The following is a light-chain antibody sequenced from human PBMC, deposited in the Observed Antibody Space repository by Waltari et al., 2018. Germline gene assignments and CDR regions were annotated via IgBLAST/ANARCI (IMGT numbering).Light chain of an antibody. CDR1: SSNIGGGYD. CDR3: QSYDSSLSGSV. Sequence: QSGLTQPPSVSGAPGQRVTISCTGSSSNIGGGYDVHWYQLLPGTAPKPLVYGNSNRPSGVPDRVSGSKSGTSASLAITGLQAEDEAGYYCQSYDSSLSGSVFGGGTKLTVL. CDR2: GNS. J-gene: IGLJ2*01. V-gene: IGLV1-40*01.